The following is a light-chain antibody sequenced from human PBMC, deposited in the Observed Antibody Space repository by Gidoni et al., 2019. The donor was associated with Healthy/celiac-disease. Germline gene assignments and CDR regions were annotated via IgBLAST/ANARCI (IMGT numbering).Light chain of an antibody. J-gene: IGKJ1*01. CDR3: QQYGSSRWT. CDR1: QSFISSY. V-gene: IGKV3-20*01. Sequence: EIVLTQSPGTLSLSPGERATLSCRASQSFISSYLAWYQQKPGQAPRRLIYGASSRATVIPDRFSCSGSGTDFTLTIRRLEPEDFAVYYCQQYGSSRWTFGQGTKVEIK. CDR2: GAS.